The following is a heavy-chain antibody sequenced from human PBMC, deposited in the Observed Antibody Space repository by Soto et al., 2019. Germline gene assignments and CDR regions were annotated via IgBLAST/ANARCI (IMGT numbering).Heavy chain of an antibody. D-gene: IGHD2-8*02. V-gene: IGHV4-59*01. CDR2: IYYSGST. J-gene: IGHJ4*02. Sequence: SETLSLTCTVSGGSISSYYWSWIRQPPGKGLEWIGYIYYSGSTNYNPSLKSRVTISVDTSKNQFSLKLSSVTAADTAVYYCARAGSGALLDYWGQGTLVTVSS. CDR3: ARAGSGALLDY. CDR1: GGSISSYY.